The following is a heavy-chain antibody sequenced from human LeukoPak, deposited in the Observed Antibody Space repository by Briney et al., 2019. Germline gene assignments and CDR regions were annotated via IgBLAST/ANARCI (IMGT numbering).Heavy chain of an antibody. CDR1: GGSISSSSYY. D-gene: IGHD2-15*01. J-gene: IGHJ5*02. CDR2: IYYSGST. Sequence: SAALSLTCTVSGGSISSSSYYWGWIRQPPGKGLEWIGSIYYSGSTYYNPSLKSRVTISVDTSKNQFSLKLSSVTAADTAVYYCASKGRSGPFNWFDPWGQGTLVTVSS. CDR3: ASKGRSGPFNWFDP. V-gene: IGHV4-39*01.